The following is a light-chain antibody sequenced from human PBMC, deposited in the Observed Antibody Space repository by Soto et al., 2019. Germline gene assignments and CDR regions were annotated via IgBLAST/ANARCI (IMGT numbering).Light chain of an antibody. CDR2: DAS. V-gene: IGKV3-11*01. CDR1: QSVGTY. J-gene: IGKJ1*01. Sequence: EIVLTQSPATLSLSPGERATLSCRASQSVGTYLAWYQQKPGQAPRPLIYDASNRATGIPARFSGNGSGTDFTLTISGLEPEDFAVYYCQQRSNWSWTFGQGTKVDIK. CDR3: QQRSNWSWT.